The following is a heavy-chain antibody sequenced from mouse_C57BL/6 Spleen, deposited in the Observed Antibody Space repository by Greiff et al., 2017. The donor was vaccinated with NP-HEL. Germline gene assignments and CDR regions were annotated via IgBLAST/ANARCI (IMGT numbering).Heavy chain of an antibody. CDR1: GYTFTSYW. V-gene: IGHV1-55*01. CDR3: ARLPYGSNYGGYFDY. Sequence: QVQLQQPGAELVKPGASVKMSCKASGYTFTSYWITWVKQRPGQGLEWIGDIYPGSGSTNYNEKFKSKATLTVDTSSGTASMQLSSLTSEDSAVYYCARLPYGSNYGGYFDYWGQGTTLTVSS. CDR2: IYPGSGST. J-gene: IGHJ2*01. D-gene: IGHD1-1*01.